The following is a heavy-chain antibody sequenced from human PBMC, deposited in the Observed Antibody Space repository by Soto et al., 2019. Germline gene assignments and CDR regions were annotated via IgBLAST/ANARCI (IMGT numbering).Heavy chain of an antibody. J-gene: IGHJ6*02. CDR1: GGSISSSSYY. CDR3: ARLDSGSNYYYYYGMDV. V-gene: IGHV4-39*01. CDR2: IYYSGST. Sequence: PSETLSLTCTVSGGSISSSSYYWGWIRQPPGKGLEWIGSIYYSGSTYYNPSLKSRVTISVDTSKNQFSLKLSSVTAADTAVYYCARLDSGSNYYYYYGMDVWGQGTTVTVSS. D-gene: IGHD1-26*01.